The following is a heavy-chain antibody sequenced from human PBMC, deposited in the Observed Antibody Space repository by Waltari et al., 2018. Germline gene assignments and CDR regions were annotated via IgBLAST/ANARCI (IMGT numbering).Heavy chain of an antibody. CDR3: SRRLDA. CDR2: KKEDGSEK. V-gene: IGHV3-7*01. CDR1: GFTFSSSW. J-gene: IGHJ6*02. Sequence: EVQLVESGGGLVQPGGSLRLSCAASGFTFSSSWMDWGRQAPGGGLVLVANKKEDGSEKYYVDSVKRRLIIPRDNAKNSLYLQMTSLGVEDAAVYYCSRRLDAWGQGTTVTVAS.